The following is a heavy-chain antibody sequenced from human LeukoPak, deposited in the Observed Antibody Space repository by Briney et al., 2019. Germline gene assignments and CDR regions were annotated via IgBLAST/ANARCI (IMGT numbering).Heavy chain of an antibody. D-gene: IGHD3-16*02. Sequence: GGSLRLSCAASGFTFSSYWMSWVRQAPGKGLEWVANIKQDGSEKYYVDSVKGRFTISRDNAKNSLYLQMNSLRAEDTAVYYCARVLPEDYVWGSYRTGFDYWGQGTLVTVSS. V-gene: IGHV3-7*01. CDR3: ARVLPEDYVWGSYRTGFDY. J-gene: IGHJ4*02. CDR2: IKQDGSEK. CDR1: GFTFSSYW.